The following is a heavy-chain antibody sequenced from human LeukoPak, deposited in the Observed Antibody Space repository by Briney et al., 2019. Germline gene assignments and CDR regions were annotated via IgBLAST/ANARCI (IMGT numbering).Heavy chain of an antibody. J-gene: IGHJ4*02. D-gene: IGHD3-16*01. Sequence: GATVKISCKASGYTFTDYNMHWVQQAPGKGLEWMGRVDPEDGETIYAEKFQGRVTITADTSTDTAYMQLSSLRSEDTAVYYCATLRGTLDYWGQGTLVAVSS. CDR2: VDPEDGET. CDR3: ATLRGTLDY. V-gene: IGHV1-69-2*01. CDR1: GYTFTDYN.